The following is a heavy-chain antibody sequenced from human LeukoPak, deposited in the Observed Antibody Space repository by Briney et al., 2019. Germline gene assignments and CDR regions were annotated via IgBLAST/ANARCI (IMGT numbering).Heavy chain of an antibody. CDR1: GGTFSSYA. CDR2: IIPIFGTA. D-gene: IGHD4-17*01. CDR3: ARFLTTVTPKGAFDI. V-gene: IGHV1-69*06. J-gene: IGHJ3*02. Sequence: SVKVSCKASGGTFSSYAISWVRQAPGQGLEWMGGIIPIFGTANYAQKFQGRVTITADKSTSTAYMELSSLRSEDTAVYYCARFLTTVTPKGAFDIWGQGTMVTVSS.